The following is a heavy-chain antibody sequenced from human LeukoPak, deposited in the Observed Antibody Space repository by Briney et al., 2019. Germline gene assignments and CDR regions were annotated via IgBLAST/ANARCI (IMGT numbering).Heavy chain of an antibody. CDR3: ARRPYYDILTGYYYFDY. Sequence: ASVNVSCKASGYTFTRYGISWVRQAPGQGLEWMGWISAYNGNTNYAQKLQGRVTMTTDTSTSTAYMELRSLRSDDTAVYYCARRPYYDILTGYYYFDYWGQGTLVTVSS. J-gene: IGHJ4*02. D-gene: IGHD3-9*01. V-gene: IGHV1-18*01. CDR1: GYTFTRYG. CDR2: ISAYNGNT.